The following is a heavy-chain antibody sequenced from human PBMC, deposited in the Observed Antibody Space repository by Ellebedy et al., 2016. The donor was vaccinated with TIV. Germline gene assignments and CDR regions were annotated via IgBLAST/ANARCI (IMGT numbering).Heavy chain of an antibody. CDR3: AKDRALGYCTGGSCNTK. CDR2: ISGSGGGT. D-gene: IGHD2-15*01. J-gene: IGHJ4*02. CDR1: GLTFSTYA. V-gene: IGHV3-23*01. Sequence: GESLKISCAASGLTFSTYAMSWVRQAPGRGLEWVSTISGSGGGTYYTDSVKGRCTISRDISRNTLYLQMNSLRAEDTAVYYCAKDRALGYCTGGSCNTKWGQGTLVTVSS.